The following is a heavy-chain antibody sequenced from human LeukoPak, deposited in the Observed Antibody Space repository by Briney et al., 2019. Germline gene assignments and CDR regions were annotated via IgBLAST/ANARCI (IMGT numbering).Heavy chain of an antibody. J-gene: IGHJ4*02. V-gene: IGHV3-23*01. CDR3: AKALYGGHDY. CDR1: GFPFSTYA. Sequence: GGSLRLSCAASGFPFSTYAMNWVRQAPGKGLECVSALSGNGNTIYYADSVKGRFTISRDNSKNTLSLQMNSLRAEDTAVYYCAKALYGGHDYWGQGTLVTVSS. CDR2: LSGNGNTI. D-gene: IGHD4-23*01.